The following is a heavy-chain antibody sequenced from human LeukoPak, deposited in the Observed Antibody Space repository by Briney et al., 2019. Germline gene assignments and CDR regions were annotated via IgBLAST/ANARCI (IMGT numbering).Heavy chain of an antibody. CDR1: GYTRSDFY. V-gene: IGHV1-2*02. D-gene: IGHD3-3*02. CDR3: ARVRLADERAWAY. Sequence: ASVKVSCKASGYTRSDFYIHWVRQAPGQGLEYVGWITPKSGDTYSPQRFQGRVTMTRDASISTAYMELSSLRSDDTAVYFCARVRLADERAWAYWGQGTLVTVSS. J-gene: IGHJ4*02. CDR2: ITPKSGDT.